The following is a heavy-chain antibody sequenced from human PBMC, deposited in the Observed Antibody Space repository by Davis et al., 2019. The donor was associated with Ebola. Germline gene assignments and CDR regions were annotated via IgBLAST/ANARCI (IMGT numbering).Heavy chain of an antibody. D-gene: IGHD6-13*01. CDR2: IDPSDSYT. J-gene: IGHJ2*01. CDR1: GYSFTSYW. V-gene: IGHV5-10-1*01. CDR3: ARRKCDSSSCHWYFDL. Sequence: LRLSCKGSGYSFTSYWISWVRQMPGKGLEWMGRIDPSDSYTNYSPSFQGHVTISADKSISTAYLQWSSLKASDTAMYYCARRKCDSSSCHWYFDLWGRGTLVTVSS.